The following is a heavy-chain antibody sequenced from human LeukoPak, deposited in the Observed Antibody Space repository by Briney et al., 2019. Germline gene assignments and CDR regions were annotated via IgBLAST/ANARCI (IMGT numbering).Heavy chain of an antibody. D-gene: IGHD4-23*01. CDR3: AKGDDYGANTRLPKYNWFDP. CDR1: GFTFTTCA. Sequence: GGSLRLSCAASGFTFTTCAMHWVRQAPGKGLEWVAYIRYDGNNKNYADSVKGRFTISRDNSKDMLYLQMHSLRPEDTAVYYCAKGDDYGANTRLPKYNWFDPWGQGTLVTVSS. J-gene: IGHJ5*02. CDR2: IRYDGNNK. V-gene: IGHV3-30*02.